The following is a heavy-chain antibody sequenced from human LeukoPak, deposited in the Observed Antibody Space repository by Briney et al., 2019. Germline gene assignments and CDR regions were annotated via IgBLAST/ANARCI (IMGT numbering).Heavy chain of an antibody. J-gene: IGHJ4*02. V-gene: IGHV3-30*04. CDR3: ARDQPHEDSSSLPGNY. CDR1: GFTFSSYA. D-gene: IGHD6-6*01. CDR2: ISYDGSNK. Sequence: PGGSLRLSCAASGFTFSSYAMHWVRQAPGKGLEWVAVISYDGSNKYYADSVKGRFTISRDNSKNTLYLQMNSLRAEDTAVYYCARDQPHEDSSSLPGNYWGQGTLVTVSS.